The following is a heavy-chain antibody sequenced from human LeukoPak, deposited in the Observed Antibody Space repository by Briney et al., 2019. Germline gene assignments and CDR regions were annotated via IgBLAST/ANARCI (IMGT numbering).Heavy chain of an antibody. CDR1: GFTFSNYN. V-gene: IGHV3-21*01. CDR2: ISSSSSYI. CDR3: GKVGATTGTYYFDY. J-gene: IGHJ4*02. Sequence: GGSLRLSCAASGFTFSNYNMNWVRQAPGKGLEWVSSISSSSSYIYYTDSVKGRFTISRDNAKNSLYLQMNSLRAEDTAVYYCGKVGATTGTYYFDYWGQGTLVTVSS. D-gene: IGHD1-26*01.